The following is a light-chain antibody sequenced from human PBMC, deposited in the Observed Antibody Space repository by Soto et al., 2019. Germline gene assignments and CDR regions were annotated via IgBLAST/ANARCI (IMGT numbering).Light chain of an antibody. Sequence: QSVLTQPPSVSGTPGQRVTISCSGSSSNSGSHGVNWYRHLPGTAPKLLIYSNNQRPSGVPDRFSGSKSGTSVSLAISGLQSEDEADYYCAAWDDSLNGVIFGGGTKLTVL. J-gene: IGLJ2*01. CDR3: AAWDDSLNGVI. CDR2: SNN. V-gene: IGLV1-44*01. CDR1: SSNSGSHG.